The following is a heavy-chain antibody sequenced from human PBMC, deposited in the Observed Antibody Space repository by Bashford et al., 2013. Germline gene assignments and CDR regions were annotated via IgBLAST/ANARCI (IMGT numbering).Heavy chain of an antibody. CDR1: GFSFSSYG. J-gene: IGHJ4*02. Sequence: GGSLRLSCAASGFSFSSYGMHWVRQAPGKGLEWVSYISSSTTTINYADSVRGRFTISRDNAKNSLYLQMNSLRVEDTAVYYCARAYGDDTGCWGQGTLVTVSS. CDR2: ISSSTTTI. CDR3: ARAYGDDTGC. V-gene: IGHV3-48*01. D-gene: IGHD4-17*01.